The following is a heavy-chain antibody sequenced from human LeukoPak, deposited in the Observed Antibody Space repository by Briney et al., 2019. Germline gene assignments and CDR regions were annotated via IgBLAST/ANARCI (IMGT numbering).Heavy chain of an antibody. J-gene: IGHJ4*02. V-gene: IGHV3-23*01. CDR2: ISGSGSST. D-gene: IGHD1-26*01. Sequence: GGSLRLSCAASGFTLSNYAMNWVRQAPRQGQGCVSTISGSGSSTYYADSVKGRFTISRDSSKNTLYLQMNSLRAEDTAVYYCAKGREAYSGSYTPFDYWGQGTLVTVSS. CDR3: AKGREAYSGSYTPFDY. CDR1: GFTLSNYA.